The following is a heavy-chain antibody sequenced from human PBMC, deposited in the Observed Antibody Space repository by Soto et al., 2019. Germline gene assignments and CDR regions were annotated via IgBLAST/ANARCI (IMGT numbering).Heavy chain of an antibody. V-gene: IGHV3-66*01. CDR3: VFFFQAEDGIRDTVPVSAFLLNRSSDL. CDR2: IQSGGPT. D-gene: IGHD2-15*01. J-gene: IGHJ2*01. Sequence: KGLEWVSLIQSGGPTYYADSVKGRFTISRDTSENTLHLQMDSLRAEDTAVYYCVFFFQAEDGIRDTVPVSAFLLNRSSDL.